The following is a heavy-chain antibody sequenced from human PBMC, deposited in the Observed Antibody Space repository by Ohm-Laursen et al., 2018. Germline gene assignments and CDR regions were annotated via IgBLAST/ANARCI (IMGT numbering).Heavy chain of an antibody. V-gene: IGHV1-2*02. D-gene: IGHD2-15*01. CDR2: INPNSGGT. CDR1: GYTFTGHY. J-gene: IGHJ4*02. CDR3: ARGPRYCSGGSCYYFDY. Sequence: ASVKVSCKASGYTFTGHYMHWVRQAPGQGLEWMGWINPNSGGTNYAQKFQGRVTMTRDTSISTAYMELSRLRSDDTAVYYCARGPRYCSGGSCYYFDYWGQGTLVTVSS.